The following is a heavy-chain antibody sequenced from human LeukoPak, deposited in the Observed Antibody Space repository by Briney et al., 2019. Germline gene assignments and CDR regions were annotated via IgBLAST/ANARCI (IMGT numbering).Heavy chain of an antibody. D-gene: IGHD3-22*01. CDR1: GGSISSYY. J-gene: IGHJ3*02. Sequence: SETLSLTCTVSGGSISSYYWSWIRQPPGKGLEWIGYIYYSGNTNYNPSLKSRVTISVDTSKNQFSLKLSSVTAADTAVYYCARDKNYYDSSGYPWAFDIWGQGTMVTVSS. V-gene: IGHV4-59*12. CDR2: IYYSGNT. CDR3: ARDKNYYDSSGYPWAFDI.